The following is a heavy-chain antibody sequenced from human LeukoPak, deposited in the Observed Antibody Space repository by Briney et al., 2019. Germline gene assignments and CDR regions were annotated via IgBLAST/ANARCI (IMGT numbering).Heavy chain of an antibody. CDR1: GFSFSSYA. CDR2: ISASGGYI. CDR3: AKGPSSGWYYFDY. V-gene: IGHV3-23*01. J-gene: IGHJ4*02. D-gene: IGHD6-19*01. Sequence: GGSLRLSCAASGFSFSSYAMSWVRQTPGKGLEWVSGISASGGYIYYADSVKGRLTISRDNSKNTLYLQMNSLRAEDTAVYYCAKGPSSGWYYFDYWGQGTLVTVSS.